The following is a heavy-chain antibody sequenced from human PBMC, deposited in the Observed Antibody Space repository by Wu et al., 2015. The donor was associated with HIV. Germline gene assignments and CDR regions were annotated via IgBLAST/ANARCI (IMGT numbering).Heavy chain of an antibody. J-gene: IGHJ4*02. CDR3: ARDQLGWELTGGLDY. Sequence: QVQLVQSGAEVKKPGASVKVSCKASGYTFTGYYMHWVRQAPGQGLEWMGWINPNSGGTNYAQKFQGRVTMTRDTSISTAYMELSRLRSDDTAVYYCARDQLGWELTGGLDYWGQGTLVTVSS. CDR2: INPNSGGT. D-gene: IGHD1-26*01. CDR1: GYTFTGYY. V-gene: IGHV1-2*02.